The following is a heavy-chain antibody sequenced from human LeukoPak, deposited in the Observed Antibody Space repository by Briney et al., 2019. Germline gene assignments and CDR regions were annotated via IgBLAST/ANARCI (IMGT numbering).Heavy chain of an antibody. Sequence: GRSLRLSCAASGFTFSTYGMHWVRQAPGEGLEWVAVIWYDGSNKYYADSVKGRFTISRGNSKNMLYLEMDSLRAEDTALYYCVRGGSKSPPGTSYYFDYWGQGTLVTVSS. CDR3: VRGGSKSPPGTSYYFDY. J-gene: IGHJ4*02. D-gene: IGHD3-16*01. CDR1: GFTFSTYG. CDR2: IWYDGSNK. V-gene: IGHV3-33*01.